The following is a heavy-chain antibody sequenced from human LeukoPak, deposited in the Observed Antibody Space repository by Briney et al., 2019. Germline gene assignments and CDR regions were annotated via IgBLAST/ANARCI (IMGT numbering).Heavy chain of an antibody. CDR1: GYTFTSYG. D-gene: IGHD5-12*01. CDR3: AKGYSCYDSHGPYYYYYYMDV. CDR2: FSVYNGNT. Sequence: ASVKVSCKASGYTFTSYGISWVRQAPGQGLEWMGWFSVYNGNTNYAQKLQGRVTMTTDTSTSTAYMELSRLRSDDTAVYYCAKGYSCYDSHGPYYYYYYMDVWGKGTTVTVSS. J-gene: IGHJ6*03. V-gene: IGHV1-18*01.